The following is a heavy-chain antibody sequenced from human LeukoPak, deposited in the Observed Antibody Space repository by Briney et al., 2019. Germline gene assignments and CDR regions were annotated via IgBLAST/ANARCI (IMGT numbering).Heavy chain of an antibody. CDR2: IYYSGST. CDR1: GGSISSYY. J-gene: IGHJ4*02. Sequence: SETLSLTCTVSGGSISSYYWSWLRQPPGKGLEWIGYIYYSGSTNYNPSLKSRVTISVDTSKNQFSLKLSSVTAADTAVYYCARGRGFYYGDYFDYWGRGTLVTVSS. CDR3: ARGRGFYYGDYFDY. D-gene: IGHD4-17*01. V-gene: IGHV4-59*01.